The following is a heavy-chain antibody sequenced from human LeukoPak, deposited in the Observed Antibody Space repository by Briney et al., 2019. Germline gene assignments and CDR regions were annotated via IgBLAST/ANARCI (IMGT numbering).Heavy chain of an antibody. CDR2: ISSSSSTI. V-gene: IGHV3-48*04. Sequence: PGGSLRLSCAASGFTFSSYSMNWVRQAPGKGLEWVSYISSSSSTIYYADSVKGRFTISRDNAKNSLYLQMNSLRAEDTAVYYCAREPPRSLLWFGDGNRLYGMDVWGQGTTVTVSS. D-gene: IGHD3-10*01. CDR1: GFTFSSYS. CDR3: AREPPRSLLWFGDGNRLYGMDV. J-gene: IGHJ6*02.